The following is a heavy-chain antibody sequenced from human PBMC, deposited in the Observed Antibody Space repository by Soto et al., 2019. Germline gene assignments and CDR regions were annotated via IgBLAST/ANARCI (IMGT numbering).Heavy chain of an antibody. CDR1: GGSISSYY. CDR2: IYFRGST. V-gene: IGHV4-59*08. Sequence: QVQLQESGPGLVKPSETLSLTCTVSGGSISSYYWSWIRQPPGKGLEWIGYIYFRGSTNYNPSLKSRIPISADTSKNPFSLKLSSVTAADTAVYYCASHMVRGVPFGYWGQGTLVTVSS. J-gene: IGHJ4*02. D-gene: IGHD3-10*01. CDR3: ASHMVRGVPFGY.